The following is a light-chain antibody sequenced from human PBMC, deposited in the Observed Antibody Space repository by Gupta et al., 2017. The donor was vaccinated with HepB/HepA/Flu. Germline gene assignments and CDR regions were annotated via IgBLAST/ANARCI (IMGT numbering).Light chain of an antibody. CDR1: QSVSSN. V-gene: IGKV3-15*01. J-gene: IGKJ1*01. Sequence: EIVMTQSPATLSVSPGERATLSCRASQSVSSNLAWYQQKPGQAPRLLIYGASTRATGIPARFIGSGSGTEFTLTISRLKSEDFAVYYCQQYNNWPTMTFGKGTKVEIK. CDR3: QQYNNWPTMT. CDR2: GAS.